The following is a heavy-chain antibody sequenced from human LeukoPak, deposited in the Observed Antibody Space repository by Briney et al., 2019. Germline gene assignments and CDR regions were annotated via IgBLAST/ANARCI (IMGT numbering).Heavy chain of an antibody. CDR3: AKVFEEGAYSSGWYVEGYYFDY. Sequence: GGSLSLSCAAPGFTFSSYAMSWVRQAPGKGLERVSAISGSGGSTYYADSVKGRFTISRDNSKNTLYLQMNSLRAEDTAVYYCAKVFEEGAYSSGWYVEGYYFDYWGQGTLVTVSS. V-gene: IGHV3-23*01. CDR1: GFTFSSYA. D-gene: IGHD6-19*01. J-gene: IGHJ4*02. CDR2: ISGSGGST.